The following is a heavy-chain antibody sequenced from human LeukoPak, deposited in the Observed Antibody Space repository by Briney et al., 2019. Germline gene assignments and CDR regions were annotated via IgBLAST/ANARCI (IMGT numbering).Heavy chain of an antibody. V-gene: IGHV3-23*01. J-gene: IGHJ6*03. CDR2: ISGSVGST. CDR1: GFTFSSYA. Sequence: GGSLRLSCAASGFTFSSYAMSWVRQAPGKGPEWVSSISGSVGSTSYADSSGRVGGTYHADSVKGRFTISGDNSKNTLLLQVSSLRAEDTAVYYCAKGSIAAAKGYYYYMDVWGKGTTVIVSS. D-gene: IGHD6-6*01. CDR3: AKGSIAAAKGYYYYMDV.